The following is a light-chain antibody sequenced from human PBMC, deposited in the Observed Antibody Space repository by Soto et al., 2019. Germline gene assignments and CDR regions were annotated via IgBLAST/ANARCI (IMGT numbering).Light chain of an antibody. Sequence: QSALTQPASVSGSLGQSIAISCTGTSSDVGGYNYVSWYQQHPGKAPKLMIYEVSNRPSGVSNRFSGSKSGNTASLTISGLQAEDEADYYCSSCTSSNTWVFGGGTKVTVL. J-gene: IGLJ3*02. CDR1: SSDVGGYNY. CDR3: SSCTSSNTWV. V-gene: IGLV2-14*01. CDR2: EVS.